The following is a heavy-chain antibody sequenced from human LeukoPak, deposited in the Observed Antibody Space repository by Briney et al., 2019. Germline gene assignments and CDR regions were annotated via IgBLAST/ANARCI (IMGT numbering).Heavy chain of an antibody. J-gene: IGHJ4*02. D-gene: IGHD3-3*01. V-gene: IGHV3-21*04. CDR2: ISVDSNYI. CDR1: GFTFSTYS. CDR3: ARDPQPQGNYDFWSGYSDY. Sequence: PGGSLRLSCAASGFTFSTYSMNWVRQAPGKGLEWVSSISVDSNYIYYAASVRGRFTISRDNAKNSLYLQMNSLRAEDTAVYYCARDPQPQGNYDFWSGYSDYWGQGTLVTVSS.